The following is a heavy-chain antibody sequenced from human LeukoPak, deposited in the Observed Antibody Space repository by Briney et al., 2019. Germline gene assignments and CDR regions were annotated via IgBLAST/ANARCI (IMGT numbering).Heavy chain of an antibody. Sequence: SGGSLRLSCAASGSTASSNYMSWIRQPPGKGLEWIGYIYYDGGTNYNPSLKSRITISLDTSKNQFSLRLSSVTAADTAVYYCAGGGDKAKTGYWGQGTLVTASS. J-gene: IGHJ4*02. CDR3: AGGGDKAKTGY. CDR1: GSTASSNY. V-gene: IGHV4-59*08. CDR2: IYYDGGT. D-gene: IGHD2-15*01.